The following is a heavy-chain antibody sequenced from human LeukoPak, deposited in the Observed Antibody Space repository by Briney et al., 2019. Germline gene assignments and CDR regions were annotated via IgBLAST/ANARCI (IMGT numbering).Heavy chain of an antibody. V-gene: IGHV4-34*01. CDR1: GGSFSGYY. D-gene: IGHD3-3*01. Sequence: SETLSLTCAVYGGSFSGYYWSWIRQPPGKGLDWIGEINHSGSTNYNPSLKSRVTISVDTSKNQFSLKLSSVTAADTAVYYCARGLDDFWSGNYNYYYYYMDVWGKGTTVTVSS. CDR2: INHSGST. J-gene: IGHJ6*03. CDR3: ARGLDDFWSGNYNYYYYYMDV.